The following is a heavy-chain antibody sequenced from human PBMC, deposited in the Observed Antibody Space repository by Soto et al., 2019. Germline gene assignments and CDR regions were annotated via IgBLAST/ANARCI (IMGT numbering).Heavy chain of an antibody. CDR2: ISYDGSNK. CDR3: ARANSSSPDY. D-gene: IGHD6-6*01. J-gene: IGHJ4*02. CDR1: GFTFSSYA. V-gene: IGHV3-30-3*01. Sequence: QVQLVESGGGVVQPGRSLRLSCEASGFTFSSYAMHWVRQAPGKGLEWVAVISYDGSNKYYADSVKGRFTISRDNSKNTLYLQMNSLRAEDTAVYYCARANSSSPDYWGQGTLVTVSS.